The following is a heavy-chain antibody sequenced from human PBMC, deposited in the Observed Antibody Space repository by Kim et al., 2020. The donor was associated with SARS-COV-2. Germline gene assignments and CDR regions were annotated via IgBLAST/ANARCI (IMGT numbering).Heavy chain of an antibody. V-gene: IGHV1-69*13. D-gene: IGHD2-15*01. CDR1: GGTFSSYA. J-gene: IGHJ3*02. Sequence: SVKVSCKASGGTFSSYAISWVRQAPGQGLEWMGGIIPIFGTANYAQKFQGRVTITADESTSTAYMELSSLRSEDTAVYYCARDSTIPRSGPLYCSGGSCYDAFDIWGQGTMVTVSS. CDR2: IIPIFGTA. CDR3: ARDSTIPRSGPLYCSGGSCYDAFDI.